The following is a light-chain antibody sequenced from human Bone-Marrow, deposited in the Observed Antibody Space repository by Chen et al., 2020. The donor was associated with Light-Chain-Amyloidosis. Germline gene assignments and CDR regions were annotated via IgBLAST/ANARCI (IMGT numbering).Light chain of an antibody. CDR3: QQRSSWPWT. J-gene: IGKJ1*01. V-gene: IGKV3-11*01. Sequence: EIVLTQSPATLSLSPGETATLSCRTSQSVFRYLAWYQQVPGQPLRLLIYDASTRATGTPARISGGGSGTDFTLTISSLDPEDFAVYYCQQRSSWPWTFGQGTKVEVK. CDR2: DAS. CDR1: QSVFRY.